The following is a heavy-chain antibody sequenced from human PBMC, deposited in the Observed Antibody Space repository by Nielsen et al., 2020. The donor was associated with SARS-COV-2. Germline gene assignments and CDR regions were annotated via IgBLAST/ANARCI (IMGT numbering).Heavy chain of an antibody. J-gene: IGHJ4*02. CDR2: ISDDGSEK. CDR1: GFTFSSYA. D-gene: IGHD7-27*01. Sequence: GESLKISCAASGFTFSSYAMHWVRQAPGKGPEWVAVISDDGSEKYYADSVKGRFTISRDNSKNTLYLQMNSLRGEDTAVYYCARGNGWGSYFDYWGQGTLVTVSS. CDR3: ARGNGWGSYFDY. V-gene: IGHV3-30-3*01.